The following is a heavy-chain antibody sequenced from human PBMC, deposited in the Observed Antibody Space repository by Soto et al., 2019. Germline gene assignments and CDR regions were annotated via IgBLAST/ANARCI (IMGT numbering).Heavy chain of an antibody. CDR2: INHSGST. CDR1: GGSFSGYY. J-gene: IGHJ4*02. CDR3: ARGMVRGVIPYY. Sequence: QVQLQQWGAGLLKPSETLSLTCAVYGGSFSGYYWSWIRQPPGKGLEWIGEINHSGSTNYNPSLKSRVTISVDTSKNLFSLKLSSVTAADTAVYYCARGMVRGVIPYYWGQGTLVTVSS. V-gene: IGHV4-34*01. D-gene: IGHD3-10*01.